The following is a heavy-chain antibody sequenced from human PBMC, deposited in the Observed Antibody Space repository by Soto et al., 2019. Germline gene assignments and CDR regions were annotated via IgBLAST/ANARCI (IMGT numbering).Heavy chain of an antibody. D-gene: IGHD3-3*01. J-gene: IGHJ6*03. CDR2: IGTAGDT. Sequence: GGSLRLSCAASGFTSSSYDIHWVRQATGKVLEWVSAIGTAGDTYYPGSVKGRFTISRENAKNSLYLQMNSLRAGDTAVYYCARGGPYDFWSGYQPLGYMDVWGKGTTVTVSS. CDR1: GFTSSSYD. V-gene: IGHV3-13*01. CDR3: ARGGPYDFWSGYQPLGYMDV.